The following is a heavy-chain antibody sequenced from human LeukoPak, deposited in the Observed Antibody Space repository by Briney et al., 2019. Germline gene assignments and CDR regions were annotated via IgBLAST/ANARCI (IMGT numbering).Heavy chain of an antibody. V-gene: IGHV3-23*01. CDR1: GFTFSSYG. J-gene: IGHJ4*02. Sequence: GGSLRLSCAASGFTFSSYGMSWVRRAPGKGPEWVSGISGSGGNTYYADSVKGRFTISRDNSQNTLYLQMNTLRAEDTAVYYCARQGSEIDYWGQGTLVTVSS. CDR3: ARQGSEIDY. CDR2: ISGSGGNT.